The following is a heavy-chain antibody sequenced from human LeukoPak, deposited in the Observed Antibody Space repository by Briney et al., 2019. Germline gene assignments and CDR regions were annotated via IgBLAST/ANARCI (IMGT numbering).Heavy chain of an antibody. D-gene: IGHD1-26*01. CDR1: GFTFADYA. V-gene: IGHV3-43D*03. Sequence: PWGSLRLSCAASGFTFADYAMHWVRQAPGKGLEWVSLISWDGGSTYYADSVKGRFTISRDNSKNSMYLQMNSLRAEDTALYYCTKGKLPNYSMDVWGKGTTVTVSS. CDR3: TKGKLPNYSMDV. J-gene: IGHJ6*03. CDR2: ISWDGGST.